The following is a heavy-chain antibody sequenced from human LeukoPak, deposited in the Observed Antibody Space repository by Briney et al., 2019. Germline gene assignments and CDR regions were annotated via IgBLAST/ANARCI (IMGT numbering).Heavy chain of an antibody. CDR2: IYHSGST. V-gene: IGHV4-38-2*01. CDR1: GYSISSGYY. CDR3: ARGADSGYDSIWFDP. Sequence: SETLSLTCAVSGYSISSGYYWGWIRQPPGKGLEWIGSIYHSGSTYYNPSLKSRVTISVDTSKNQFSLKLSSVTAADTAVYYCARGADSGYDSIWFDPWGQGTLVTVSS. D-gene: IGHD5-12*01. J-gene: IGHJ5*02.